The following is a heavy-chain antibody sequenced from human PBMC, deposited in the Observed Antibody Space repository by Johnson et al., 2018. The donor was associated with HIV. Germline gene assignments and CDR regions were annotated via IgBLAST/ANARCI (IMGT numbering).Heavy chain of an antibody. CDR3: ARPQGGAPLAMAFDI. J-gene: IGHJ3*02. D-gene: IGHD3-16*01. CDR2: IKQDGSER. CDR1: GFTFSSYG. Sequence: VQLVESGGGVVQPGGSLRLSCAASGFTFSSYGMHWVRQAPGKGLEWVANIKQDGSERYYVDSVKGRFTISRDNAKNSLYLQMNSLRAEDTAVYYCARPQGGAPLAMAFDIWGQGTMVTVSS. V-gene: IGHV3-7*01.